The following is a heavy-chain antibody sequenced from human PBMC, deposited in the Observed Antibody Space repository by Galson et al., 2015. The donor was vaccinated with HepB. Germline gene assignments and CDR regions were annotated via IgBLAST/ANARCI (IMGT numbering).Heavy chain of an antibody. Sequence: SLRLSCAASGFTFSSYWMSWVRQAPGKGLEWVANIKQDGSEKYYVGSVKGRFTISRDNAKNSLYLQMNSLRAEDTAVYYCARFGGDYVYYYYYGMDVRGQGTTVTVSS. J-gene: IGHJ6*02. D-gene: IGHD2-21*02. CDR1: GFTFSSYW. CDR3: ARFGGDYVYYYYYGMDV. CDR2: IKQDGSEK. V-gene: IGHV3-7*03.